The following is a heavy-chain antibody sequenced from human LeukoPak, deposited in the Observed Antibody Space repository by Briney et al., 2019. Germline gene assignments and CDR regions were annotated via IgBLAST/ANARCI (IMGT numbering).Heavy chain of an antibody. CDR2: MNANSGDT. J-gene: IGHJ4*02. Sequence: ASVKVSCKASGGTFSSYAISWVRQAPGQGLEWMGWMNANSGDTGYAQNFQGRVTMTRHTSISTAYMELSSLRSEDTAIYYCARGGTYLPFGYWGQGTLVTVSS. CDR1: GGTFSSYA. CDR3: ARGGTYLPFGY. D-gene: IGHD3-10*01. V-gene: IGHV1-8*02.